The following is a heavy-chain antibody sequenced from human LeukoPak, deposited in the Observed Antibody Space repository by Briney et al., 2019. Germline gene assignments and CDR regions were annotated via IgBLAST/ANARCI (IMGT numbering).Heavy chain of an antibody. Sequence: SETLSLTCTVSGGSIRSSYYYWGWIRQPPGKGLEWIGSIYDSGSTYYNPSLKSRVTISVDTSKNQFSLKLSSVTAADTAVYYCARDQGGAWGSAFDILGQGTMVTVSS. V-gene: IGHV4-39*07. CDR1: GGSIRSSYYY. J-gene: IGHJ3*02. D-gene: IGHD3-16*01. CDR3: ARDQGGAWGSAFDI. CDR2: IYDSGST.